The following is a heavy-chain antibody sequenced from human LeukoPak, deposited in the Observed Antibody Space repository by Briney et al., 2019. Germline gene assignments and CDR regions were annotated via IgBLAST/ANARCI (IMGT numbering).Heavy chain of an antibody. D-gene: IGHD5-12*01. CDR1: GFTFSSYW. CDR3: ARDGRYSGHGDY. V-gene: IGHV3-48*01. J-gene: IGHJ4*02. CDR2: ISSSSSTM. Sequence: GGSLRLSCAASGFTFSSYWMSWVRQAPGKGLEWVSYISSSSSTMYYADSVKGRFTISRDNAKDSLFLEMNSLRAEDTAVYYCARDGRYSGHGDYWGQGTLVTVSS.